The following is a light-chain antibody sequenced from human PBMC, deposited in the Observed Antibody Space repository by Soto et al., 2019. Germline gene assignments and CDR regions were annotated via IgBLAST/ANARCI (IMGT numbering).Light chain of an antibody. CDR3: QQRTNWPWT. CDR1: KSVGGD. Sequence: PVQVASLSCRASKSVGGDLVWYQQHPGQAPRLLIYDASNRATGIPPRFSGSGSGTDFTLTISSLEPEDFAVYYCQQRTNWPWTFGQGTKVDIK. V-gene: IGKV3-11*01. J-gene: IGKJ1*01. CDR2: DAS.